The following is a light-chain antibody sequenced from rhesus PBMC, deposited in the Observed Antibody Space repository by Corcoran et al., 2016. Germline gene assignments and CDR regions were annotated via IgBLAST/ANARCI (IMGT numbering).Light chain of an antibody. J-gene: IGKJ4*01. CDR2: AAS. V-gene: IGKV1-18*01. CDR3: QQERNWSLT. CDR1: QGISSW. Sequence: DIQMTQSPSSLSASVGDKVTIYCRASQGISSWLAWYQQKPGKAPRPLIYAASSLQNGVPSRFSGSGSGTYYTLTISSLEPEGVAVYFCQQERNWSLTFGGGTKVEIK.